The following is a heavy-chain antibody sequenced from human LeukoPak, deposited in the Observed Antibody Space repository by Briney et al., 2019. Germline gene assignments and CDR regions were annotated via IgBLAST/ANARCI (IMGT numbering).Heavy chain of an antibody. J-gene: IGHJ3*02. CDR3: ATDLLPDGITFGAPRDDAFDI. CDR2: FDPEDGET. CDR1: GYTLTELS. Sequence: GASVKVSCKVSGYTLTELSMHWVRQAPGKGLEWMGGFDPEDGETIYAQKFQGRVTMTEDTSTDTAYMELSSLRSEDTAVYYCATDLLPDGITFGAPRDDAFDIWGQGTMVTVSS. V-gene: IGHV1-24*01. D-gene: IGHD3-16*01.